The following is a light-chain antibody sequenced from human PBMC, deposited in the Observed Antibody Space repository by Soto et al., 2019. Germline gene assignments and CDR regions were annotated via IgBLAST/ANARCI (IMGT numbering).Light chain of an antibody. J-gene: IGKJ1*01. CDR1: QSVSSRY. V-gene: IGKV3-20*01. CDR3: QQYVRSPPSRT. Sequence: EIVLTQSPGTLSLSPGERATLSCRASQSVSSRYLAWYQQKIGQPPRLLIFEAPSRDTGIPDRFSGNGSGTDFTVTISSPEPEDFTVYYCQQYVRSPPSRTFGQGTKVEIK. CDR2: EAP.